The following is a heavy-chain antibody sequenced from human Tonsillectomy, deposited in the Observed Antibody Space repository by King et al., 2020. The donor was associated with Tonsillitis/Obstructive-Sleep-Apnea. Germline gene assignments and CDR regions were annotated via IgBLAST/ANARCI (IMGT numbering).Heavy chain of an antibody. CDR1: GFTFSSYA. Sequence: VQLVESGGGLVQPGGSLRLSCAASGFTFSSYAMSWVRQAPGKGLEWVSAISGSGGSTYYADSVKGRFTISRDNSKNTLYLQMNSLRAEDTAVYYCAKVTSSNLNYDILTVLDYWGQGTLVTVSS. J-gene: IGHJ4*02. D-gene: IGHD3-9*01. CDR2: ISGSGGST. CDR3: AKVTSSNLNYDILTVLDY. V-gene: IGHV3-23*04.